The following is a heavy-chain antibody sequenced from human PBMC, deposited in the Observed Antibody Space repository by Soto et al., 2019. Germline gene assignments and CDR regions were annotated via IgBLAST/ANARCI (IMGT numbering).Heavy chain of an antibody. CDR1: ADSISTNGYS. Sequence: PSGTLXVTSTVSADSISTNGYSCGWIRQTPGQGLEWIGLFYYSGSTHYNPSLKSRLTVSVDTSKNQFSLKVSSVTAADTAVYYCAREGGSRGPDWDFNVGGRGTLITV. CDR2: FYYSGST. J-gene: IGHJ2*01. V-gene: IGHV4-39*02. D-gene: IGHD2-2*01. CDR3: AREGGSRGPDWDFNV.